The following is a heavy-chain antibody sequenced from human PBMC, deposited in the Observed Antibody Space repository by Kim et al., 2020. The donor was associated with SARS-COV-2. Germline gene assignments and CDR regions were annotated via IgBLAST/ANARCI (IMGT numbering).Heavy chain of an antibody. Sequence: SETLSLTCTVSGGSISSYYWSWIRQPPGKGLEWIGYIYYSGSTNYNPSLKSRVTILVDTSKNQFSLKLSSVTAADTAVYYCARASYCSSTSCSSESGAFDIWGQGTIVPVSS. D-gene: IGHD2-2*01. CDR2: IYYSGST. CDR1: GGSISSYY. CDR3: ARASYCSSTSCSSESGAFDI. J-gene: IGHJ3*02. V-gene: IGHV4-59*01.